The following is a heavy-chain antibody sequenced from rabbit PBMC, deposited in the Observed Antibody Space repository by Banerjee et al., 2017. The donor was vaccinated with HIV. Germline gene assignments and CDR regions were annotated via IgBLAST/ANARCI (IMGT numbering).Heavy chain of an antibody. Sequence: QSLEESGGDLVKPGASLTLTCTASGLDFSSSYWICWVRQAPGKGLEWIACIYAGSSGSTQYANWAKGRFTISKTSSTTVTLQMTSLTAADTATYFCARGYAGYAGYGYEGIYGMDLWGPGTLVTVS. V-gene: IGHV1S40*01. CDR1: GLDFSSSYW. CDR3: ARGYAGYAGYGYEGIYGMDL. J-gene: IGHJ6*01. CDR2: IYAGSSGST. D-gene: IGHD6-1*01.